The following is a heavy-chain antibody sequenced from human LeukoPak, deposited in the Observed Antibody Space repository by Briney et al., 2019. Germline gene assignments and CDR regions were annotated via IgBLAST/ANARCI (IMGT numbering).Heavy chain of an antibody. D-gene: IGHD3-10*01. V-gene: IGHV1-18*01. CDR1: GYTFTSYG. CDR3: AVWFGDVSDFLGPWDD. Sequence: ASVTVSCKASGYTFTSYGISWVRQAPGQGLEWMGWISAYNGNTNYAQKLQGRVTMTTDTSTSTAYMELRSLRSDDTAVYYCAVWFGDVSDFLGPWDDWGQGTLVTVSS. J-gene: IGHJ4*02. CDR2: ISAYNGNT.